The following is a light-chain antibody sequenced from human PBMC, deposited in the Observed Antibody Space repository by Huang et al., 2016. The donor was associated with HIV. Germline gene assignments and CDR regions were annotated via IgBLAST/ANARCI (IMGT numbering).Light chain of an antibody. J-gene: IGKJ5*01. CDR3: LQADISPRS. CDR2: SAS. Sequence: DIQMTQSPSSVSASEGDTVTITCRASQDISIWLAWYQQKPREAPTRLIHSASILVSGVPSRFSGSGSGTNFSLTINGLRPDDFATYYCLQADISPRSFGQGTRLDIQ. V-gene: IGKV1-12*01. CDR1: QDISIW.